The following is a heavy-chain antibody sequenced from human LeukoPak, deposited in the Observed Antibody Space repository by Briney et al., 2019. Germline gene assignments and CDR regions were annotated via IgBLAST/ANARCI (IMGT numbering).Heavy chain of an antibody. D-gene: IGHD3-9*01. V-gene: IGHV3-21*01. CDR1: RFTFSSYA. J-gene: IGHJ4*02. Sequence: GGSLRLSCAASRFTFSSYAMNWVRQAPGKGLEWVSSISRSSNYIYYADSVEGRFTISRDNAKNSLYLQMNSLRAEDTAVYYCARELTYSDYWGQGTLVTVSS. CDR2: ISRSSNYI. CDR3: ARELTYSDY.